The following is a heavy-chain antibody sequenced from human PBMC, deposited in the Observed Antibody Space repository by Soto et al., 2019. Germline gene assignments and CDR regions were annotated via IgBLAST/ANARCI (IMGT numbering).Heavy chain of an antibody. V-gene: IGHV1-18*01. Sequence: QVQLVPSGAEVKEPGASVKVACKASGYSFTSYGIRWVRQAPGQGLVWMGWITAFNGDTNYAQRFQDRATMTTGSSTSIGDMELRRLRSDATAVYYCARDLSWPSKYKELVDNWFAPWGQGTLVTVAS. CDR3: ARDLSWPSKYKELVDNWFAP. CDR1: GYSFTSYG. CDR2: ITAFNGDT. J-gene: IGHJ5*02. D-gene: IGHD6-13*01.